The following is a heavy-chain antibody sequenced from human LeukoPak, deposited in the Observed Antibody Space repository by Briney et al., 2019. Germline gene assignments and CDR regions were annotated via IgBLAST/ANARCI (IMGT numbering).Heavy chain of an antibody. CDR2: IYYSEST. Sequence: PSHTLSPVCSVSCRSISIYYSRSTRLPPGGGLGWIGYIYYSESTNYNPSLKSPVTISVDTSKNQFSLKLSSVTAADTAVYYCARGTATVFYYYMDVWGKGTTVTVSS. J-gene: IGHJ6*03. CDR1: CRSISIYY. D-gene: IGHD4-17*01. CDR3: ARGTATVFYYYMDV. V-gene: IGHV4-59*07.